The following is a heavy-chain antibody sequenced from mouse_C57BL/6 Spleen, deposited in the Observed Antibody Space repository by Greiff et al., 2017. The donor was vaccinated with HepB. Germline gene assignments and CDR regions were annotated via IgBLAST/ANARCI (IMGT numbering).Heavy chain of an antibody. CDR1: GYTFTSYW. J-gene: IGHJ4*01. V-gene: IGHV1-69*01. CDR2: IDPSDSYT. CDR3: ARGVSAEDYYAMDY. Sequence: QVQLQQPGAELVMPGASVKLSCKASGYTFTSYWMHWVKQRPGQGLEWIGEIDPSDSYTNYNQKFKGKSTLTVDKSSSTAYMHLSSLTSEDAAVYYCARGVSAEDYYAMDYWGQGTSVTGSS.